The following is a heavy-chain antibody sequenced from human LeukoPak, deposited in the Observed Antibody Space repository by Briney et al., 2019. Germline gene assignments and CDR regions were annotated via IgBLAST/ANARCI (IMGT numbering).Heavy chain of an antibody. CDR1: GFTCSSYS. Sequence: GGSLRLSCAASGFTCSSYSMIWLRQAPGKGREGGSHITASGTAMFYADSVKGRFTISRDNAKNSLYLQMNSLRDEDTAVYYCARGPGYSSGWYVLSVDYWGQGTLVTVSS. CDR2: ITASGTAM. D-gene: IGHD6-19*01. CDR3: ARGPGYSSGWYVLSVDY. V-gene: IGHV3-48*02. J-gene: IGHJ4*02.